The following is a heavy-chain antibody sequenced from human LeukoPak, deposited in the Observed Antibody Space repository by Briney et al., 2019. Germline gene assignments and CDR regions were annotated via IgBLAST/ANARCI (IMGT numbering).Heavy chain of an antibody. J-gene: IGHJ3*02. D-gene: IGHD5-18*01. Sequence: ASVKVSCKASGYTFTGYYMHWVRQAPGQGLEWMGWINPNSGGTNYAQKFQGRVTMTRDTSISTAYMELSRLRSDDTAVYYCARDLGYSYGHDAFDIWGQGTMVTVSS. CDR2: INPNSGGT. CDR3: ARDLGYSYGHDAFDI. CDR1: GYTFTGYY. V-gene: IGHV1-2*02.